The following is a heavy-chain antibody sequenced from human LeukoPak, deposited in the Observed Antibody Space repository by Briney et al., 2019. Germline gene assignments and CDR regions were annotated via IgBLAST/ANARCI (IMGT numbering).Heavy chain of an antibody. Sequence: PGGSLRLSCAASGFTFSGYWMYWVRQAPGKGLAWVSCINTDGSSTSYADSVKGRFTISRDNAKNTLYLQMNSLRAEDTAVYYCARGFSYGDYWGQGTLVTVSS. CDR1: GFTFSGYW. J-gene: IGHJ4*02. D-gene: IGHD5-18*01. V-gene: IGHV3-74*01. CDR2: INTDGSST. CDR3: ARGFSYGDY.